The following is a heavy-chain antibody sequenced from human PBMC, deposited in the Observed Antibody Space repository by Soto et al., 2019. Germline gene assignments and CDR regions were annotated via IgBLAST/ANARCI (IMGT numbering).Heavy chain of an antibody. V-gene: IGHV4-34*01. J-gene: IGHJ4*02. CDR1: GGSFSGYY. Sequence: QVQLQQWGAGLLKPSETLSLTCAVYGGSFSGYYWSWIRQPPGKGLEWIGEINHSGSTNYNPSLKSRVTISVDTSKNQFSLKLSSVTAADTAVYYCARGATYYDFWSGYYSAYYFDYWGQGTLVTVSS. CDR3: ARGATYYDFWSGYYSAYYFDY. D-gene: IGHD3-3*01. CDR2: INHSGST.